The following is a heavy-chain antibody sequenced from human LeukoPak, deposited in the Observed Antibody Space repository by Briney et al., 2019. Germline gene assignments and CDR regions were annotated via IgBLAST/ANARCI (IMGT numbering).Heavy chain of an antibody. J-gene: IGHJ4*02. V-gene: IGHV3-30*18. CDR3: AKGYYGSGSYGWFDY. Sequence: GRSLRLSCAASGFTFSSYGMHWVRQAPGKGLEWVAVISYDGSNKYYADSVKGRFTISRDNSKNTLYLQMNSLTAEDTAVYYCAKGYYGSGSYGWFDYWGQGTLVTVSS. CDR2: ISYDGSNK. CDR1: GFTFSSYG. D-gene: IGHD3-10*01.